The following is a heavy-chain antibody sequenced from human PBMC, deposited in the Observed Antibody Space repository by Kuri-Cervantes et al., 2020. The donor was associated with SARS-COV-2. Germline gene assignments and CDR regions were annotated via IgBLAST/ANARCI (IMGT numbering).Heavy chain of an antibody. J-gene: IGHJ5*02. D-gene: IGHD2-2*01. CDR3: ARDDLVVVPTGNNWFDP. V-gene: IGHV4-4*02. Sequence: GSLRLSCAVSGGSMTTSSWWTWVRQPPGKGLEWIGEIFHSGTTNYNPSLKSRVSISVDTSKNQFSPKLSSVTAADTAVYYCARDDLVVVPTGNNWFDPWGQGTLVTVSS. CDR2: IFHSGTT. CDR1: GGSMTTSSW.